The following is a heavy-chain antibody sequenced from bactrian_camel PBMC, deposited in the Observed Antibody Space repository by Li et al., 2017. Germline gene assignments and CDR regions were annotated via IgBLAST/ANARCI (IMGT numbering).Heavy chain of an antibody. CDR1: GFIFTNYD. CDR3: ATAAY. D-gene: IGHD4*01. V-gene: IGHV3S40*01. CDR2: INSDGART. J-gene: IGHJ4*01. Sequence: VQLVESGGGLVQPGGSLRLSCAASGFIFTNYDMSWVRQVGGKGLEWVSSINSDGARTYYPDSVKGRFAISRDDAKKTLYLQLNSLKTEDTAVYYCATAAYWSQGTQVTVS.